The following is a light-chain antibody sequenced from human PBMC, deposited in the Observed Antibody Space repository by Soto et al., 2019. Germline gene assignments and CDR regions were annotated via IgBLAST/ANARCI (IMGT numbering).Light chain of an antibody. CDR2: GAS. Sequence: EIVLTQSPGTLSLSPGERATLSCRASQSVTTSYLAWYQHKPGQAPRLLIYGASRRATVIPDRFSGGGSGTDFTLTISRLEPEDFAVYYCQQYGSSPFTFGGGTKVEIK. J-gene: IGKJ4*01. CDR1: QSVTTSY. V-gene: IGKV3-20*01. CDR3: QQYGSSPFT.